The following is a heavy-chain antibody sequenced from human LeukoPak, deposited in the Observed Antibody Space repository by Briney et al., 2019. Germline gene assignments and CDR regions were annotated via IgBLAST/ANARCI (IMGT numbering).Heavy chain of an antibody. V-gene: IGHV3-11*04. J-gene: IGHJ5*02. Sequence: GGSLRLSCAASGFTFSDYYMSWIRQAPGKGLEWVSYISSSGSTIYYADSVKGRFTISRDNAKNSLYLQMNSLRAGDTAVYYCAREATHGWFDPWGQGTVVTVSS. CDR2: ISSSGSTI. CDR1: GFTFSDYY. CDR3: AREATHGWFDP.